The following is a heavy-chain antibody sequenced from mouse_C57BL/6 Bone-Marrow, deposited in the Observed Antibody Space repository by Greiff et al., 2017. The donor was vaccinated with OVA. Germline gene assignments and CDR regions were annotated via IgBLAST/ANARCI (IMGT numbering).Heavy chain of an antibody. CDR3: ARWDGSYYYAMDY. Sequence: VHLVESGAELVRPGSSVKLSCKASGYTFTSYWMDWVKQRPGQGLEWIGNIYPSDSETHYNQKFKDKATLTVDKSSSTAYMQLSSLTSEDSAVYYCARWDGSYYYAMDYWGQGTSVTVSS. CDR1: GYTFTSYW. J-gene: IGHJ4*01. CDR2: IYPSDSET. D-gene: IGHD2-3*01. V-gene: IGHV1-61*01.